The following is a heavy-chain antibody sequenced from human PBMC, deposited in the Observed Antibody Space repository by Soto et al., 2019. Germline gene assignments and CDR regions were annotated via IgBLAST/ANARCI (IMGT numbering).Heavy chain of an antibody. V-gene: IGHV3-33*06. D-gene: IGHD3-10*01. CDR2: IWYDGSNK. CDR1: GFTFSSYG. J-gene: IGHJ4*02. Sequence: GGSLRLSCAASGFTFSSYGMHWVRQAPGKGLEWVAVIWYDGSNKYYADSVKGRFTVSRDNSKNTLYLQMNSLRAEDTAVYYCAKKDHFHTGSHYYYFDYWGRGTLVTVSS. CDR3: AKKDHFHTGSHYYYFDY.